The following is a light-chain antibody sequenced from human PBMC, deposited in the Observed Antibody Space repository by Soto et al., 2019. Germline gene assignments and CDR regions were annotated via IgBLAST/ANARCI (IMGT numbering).Light chain of an antibody. CDR1: QSLLHNTGVTY. CDR2: LVS. J-gene: IGKJ4*01. Sequence: DIVLTQSPLSLSATPGEPASISCRSSQSLLHNTGVTYLDWYVQKPGQSPQLLISLVSNRASGVPDRFSGSGSGTDFTLKIRRLEAEDVGVCYCIQSVQIPLTFGGGTKVEIK. V-gene: IGKV2-28*01. CDR3: IQSVQIPLT.